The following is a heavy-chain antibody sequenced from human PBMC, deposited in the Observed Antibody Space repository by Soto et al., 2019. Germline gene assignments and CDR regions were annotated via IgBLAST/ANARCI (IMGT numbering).Heavy chain of an antibody. V-gene: IGHV4-59*01. D-gene: IGHD6-13*01. J-gene: IGHJ4*02. Sequence: PSETLSLTCTVSGGSMRNYFGTWIRQPPGNGLEWIGYIHYSGTTSFFPSYNPSLRSRVTISEDTSKNPFSLKLLSVTTADTAVYFCAAGEASSRNLAPHYLDFCGQGKLVTVSS. CDR1: GGSMRNYF. CDR3: AAGEASSRNLAPHYLDF. CDR2: IHYSGTT.